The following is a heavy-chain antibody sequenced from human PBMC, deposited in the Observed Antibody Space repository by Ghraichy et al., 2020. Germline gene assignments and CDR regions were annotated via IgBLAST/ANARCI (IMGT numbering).Heavy chain of an antibody. Sequence: ASVKVSCKASGYTFTSYDINWVRQATGQGLEWMGWMNPNSGNTGYAQKFQGRVTMTRNTSISTAYMELSSLRSEDTAVYYCARVPLFWSGYYYYYGMDVWGQGTTVTVSS. V-gene: IGHV1-8*01. CDR1: GYTFTSYD. CDR2: MNPNSGNT. J-gene: IGHJ6*02. CDR3: ARVPLFWSGYYYYYGMDV. D-gene: IGHD3-3*01.